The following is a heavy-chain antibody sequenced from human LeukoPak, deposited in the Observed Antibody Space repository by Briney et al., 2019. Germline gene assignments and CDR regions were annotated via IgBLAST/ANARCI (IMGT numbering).Heavy chain of an antibody. J-gene: IGHJ4*02. CDR1: GGSISSGSYY. Sequence: SQTLSLTCTVSGGSISSGSYYWSWIRQPAGKGLEWIGRIYTSGSPNYNPSLKSRVTISVYTSKNPFSLKLSSVTAADTAVYYCARDQLSNGDYGWFDYWGQGTLVTVSS. V-gene: IGHV4-61*02. D-gene: IGHD4-17*01. CDR2: IYTSGSP. CDR3: ARDQLSNGDYGWFDY.